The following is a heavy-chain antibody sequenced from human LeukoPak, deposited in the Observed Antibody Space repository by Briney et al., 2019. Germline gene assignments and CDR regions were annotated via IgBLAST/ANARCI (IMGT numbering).Heavy chain of an antibody. Sequence: YPSETLSLTCTVSGGSISSYYWSWIRQSPGKGLEYIGYIYNSGTTNYNPSLKSRVTISVDTSKNQFSLKLSSVTAADTAVYYCARVDDRGHYYDSSGPRKLFDYWGQGTLVTVSS. CDR2: IYNSGTT. CDR3: ARVDDRGHYYDSSGPRKLFDY. V-gene: IGHV4-59*01. CDR1: GGSISSYY. J-gene: IGHJ4*02. D-gene: IGHD3-22*01.